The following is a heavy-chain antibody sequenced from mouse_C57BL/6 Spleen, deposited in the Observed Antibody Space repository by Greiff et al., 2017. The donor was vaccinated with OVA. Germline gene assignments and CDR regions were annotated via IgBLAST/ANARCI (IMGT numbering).Heavy chain of an antibody. CDR3: ARLTGTSYFDV. CDR2: ISSGSSTI. CDR1: GFTFSDYG. D-gene: IGHD4-1*01. Sequence: EVQGVESGGGLVKPGGSLKLSCAASGFTFSDYGMHWVRQAPEKGLEWVAYISSGSSTIYYADTVKGRFTISRDNAKNTLFLHMTSLRSEDTAMYYCARLTGTSYFDVWGTGTTVTVSS. J-gene: IGHJ1*03. V-gene: IGHV5-17*01.